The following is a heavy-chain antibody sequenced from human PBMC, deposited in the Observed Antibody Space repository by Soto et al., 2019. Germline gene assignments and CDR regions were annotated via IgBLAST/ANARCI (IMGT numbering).Heavy chain of an antibody. J-gene: IGHJ4*02. CDR1: GYTFTSYG. CDR2: ISAYNGNT. V-gene: IGHV1-18*01. D-gene: IGHD3-22*01. CDR3: AREAGDYYDSSGYYSLAY. Sequence: QVQLVQSGAEVKKPGASVKVSCKASGYTFTSYGISWVRQAPGQGLEWMGWISAYNGNTNYAQKLQGRVTMTTDTSTSTAYMELRSRRSDDTAVYYCAREAGDYYDSSGYYSLAYWGQGTLVTVSS.